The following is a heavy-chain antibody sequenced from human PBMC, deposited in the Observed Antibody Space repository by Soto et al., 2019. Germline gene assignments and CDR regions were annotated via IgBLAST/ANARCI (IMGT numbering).Heavy chain of an antibody. Sequence: PSETLSLTCTVSGGSISSSSYYWGWIRQPPGKGLEWIGSIYYSGSTYYNPSLKSRVTISVDTSKNQFSLKLSSVTAADTAVYYCARHQWLEPPPRWGQGTLVTVSS. V-gene: IGHV4-39*01. J-gene: IGHJ4*02. CDR1: GGSISSSSYY. CDR2: IYYSGST. D-gene: IGHD6-19*01. CDR3: ARHQWLEPPPR.